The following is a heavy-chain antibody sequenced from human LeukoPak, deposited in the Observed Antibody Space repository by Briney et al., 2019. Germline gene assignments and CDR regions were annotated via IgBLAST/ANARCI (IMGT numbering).Heavy chain of an antibody. CDR1: GITLSNYG. CDR2: ISDSGGRT. Sequence: GGSLRLSCAVSGITLSNYGMSWVRQAPGKGLEWVAGISDSGGRTNYADSVKGRFTISRDNPKNSLYLQMNSLRAEDTAVYYCARGRGEFDYWGQGTLVTVSS. J-gene: IGHJ4*02. V-gene: IGHV3-23*01. CDR3: ARGRGEFDY.